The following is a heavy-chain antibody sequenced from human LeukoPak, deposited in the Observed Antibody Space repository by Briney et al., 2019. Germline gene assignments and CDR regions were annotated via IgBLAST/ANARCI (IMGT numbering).Heavy chain of an antibody. J-gene: IGHJ4*02. V-gene: IGHV3-23*01. Sequence: AGGSLRLSCAASGFTFTDAAMYWVRQDPGKGLELVSRISGSGGSTYYTSSVKGRFTISRDNSKTTLYLEMNSLSADDTGVYYCAKHWGGTTVPMDFWGQGTLVTVSS. CDR3: AKHWGGTTVPMDF. CDR1: GFTFTDAA. D-gene: IGHD1/OR15-1a*01. CDR2: ISGSGGST.